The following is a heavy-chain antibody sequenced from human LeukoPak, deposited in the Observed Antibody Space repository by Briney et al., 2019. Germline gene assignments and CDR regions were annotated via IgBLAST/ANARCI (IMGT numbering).Heavy chain of an antibody. D-gene: IGHD3-22*01. CDR2: INPNSGGT. CDR3: ARASQDYYDSSDRGYFDH. V-gene: IGHV1-2*06. Sequence: ASVKVSCKASGYTFTGYYMHWVRQAPGQGLEWMGRINPNSGGTNYAQKFQGRVTMTRDRSISTAYMELSSLKSDDTAVYYCARASQDYYDSSDRGYFDHWGQGTLVTVSS. J-gene: IGHJ4*02. CDR1: GYTFTGYY.